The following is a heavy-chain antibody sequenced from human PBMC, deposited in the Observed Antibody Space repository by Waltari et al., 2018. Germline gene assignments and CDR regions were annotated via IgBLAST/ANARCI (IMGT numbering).Heavy chain of an antibody. J-gene: IGHJ5*02. CDR3: ARQRVRAGDWFDP. V-gene: IGHV4-39*07. Sequence: QLQLQESGPGLVKPSETLSLTCTVSGGSISSSSYYWGWIRQPPGKGLEWIGTIYYGGSTHYNPSLKARVTISVDTSKNQFSLKLSSVTAADTALYYCARQRVRAGDWFDPWGQGTLVTVSS. CDR1: GGSISSSSYY. D-gene: IGHD4-17*01. CDR2: IYYGGST.